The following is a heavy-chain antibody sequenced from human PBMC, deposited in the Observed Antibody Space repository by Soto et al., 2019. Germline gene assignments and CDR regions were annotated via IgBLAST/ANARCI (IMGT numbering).Heavy chain of an antibody. V-gene: IGHV1-69*14. CDR3: SRGRGAGYFDY. D-gene: IGHD6-19*01. CDR2: IIPILGTA. CDR1: GGTFSSYA. J-gene: IGHJ4*02. Sequence: QVQLVQSGAEVKKPGSSVKVSCKASGGTFSSYAISWVRQAPGQGLEWMGGIIPILGTANYAQKFQGRVTITADKTTSAASMVLISIRTEETAVYYCSRGRGAGYFDYWGQGTLVIVSS.